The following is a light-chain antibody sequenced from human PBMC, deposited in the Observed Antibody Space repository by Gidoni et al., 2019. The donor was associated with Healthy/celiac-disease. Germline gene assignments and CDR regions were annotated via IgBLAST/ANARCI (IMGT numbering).Light chain of an antibody. CDR1: SSDVGGYNY. Sequence: QSALTQPPSASGSPGQSVTISCTGTSSDVGGYNYVSWYQQHPGKAPKLMIYEVCKRPSGVPDRFFGSKSGNTASLTVSGLQAEDEADYYCSSYAGSNNFVFGTGTKVTVL. V-gene: IGLV2-8*01. CDR3: SSYAGSNNFV. J-gene: IGLJ1*01. CDR2: EVC.